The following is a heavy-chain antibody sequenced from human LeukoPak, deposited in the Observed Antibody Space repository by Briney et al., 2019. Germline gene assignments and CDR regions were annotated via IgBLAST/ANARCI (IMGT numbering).Heavy chain of an antibody. J-gene: IGHJ4*02. CDR1: GYSISSGYY. V-gene: IGHV4-38-2*02. CDR2: ISSSGNT. D-gene: IGHD4-17*01. Sequence: PSETLSLTCSVSGYSISSGYYWGWIRQPSGKRLEWVGSISSSGNTYYNPTLKSRVTISVDTSKNQFSLNLTSVTAADAAVYYCARVYGDYLWVDYWGQGTLVTVSS. CDR3: ARVYGDYLWVDY.